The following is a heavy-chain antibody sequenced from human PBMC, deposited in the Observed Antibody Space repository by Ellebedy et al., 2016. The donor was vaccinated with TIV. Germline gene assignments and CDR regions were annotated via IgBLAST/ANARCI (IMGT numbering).Heavy chain of an antibody. J-gene: IGHJ4*02. CDR2: ISPGGDNT. D-gene: IGHD6-19*01. CDR1: GFAFRNYA. Sequence: PGGSLRLSCAASGFAFRNYAMSRVRQAPGKGLEWVLAISPGGDNTYYADSVKGRFTISRDNSKNTLDVQMNSLRAEDTAVYYCAREIHVAGTLYFDYWGQGSLVTVSS. V-gene: IGHV3-23*01. CDR3: AREIHVAGTLYFDY.